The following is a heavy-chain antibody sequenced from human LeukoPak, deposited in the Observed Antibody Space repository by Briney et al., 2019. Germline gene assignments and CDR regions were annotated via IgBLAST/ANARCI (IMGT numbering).Heavy chain of an antibody. CDR3: AKDIKSGSYLQGAFEY. CDR2: ISGSGGST. J-gene: IGHJ4*02. D-gene: IGHD1-26*01. CDR1: GFTFSSYA. V-gene: IGHV3-23*01. Sequence: GGSLRLSCAAYGFTFSSYAMSWVRQAPGKGLEWVSAISGSGGSTYYADSVKGRFTISRDNSKNTLYLQMNSLRAEDTALYYCAKDIKSGSYLQGAFEYWGQGTLVTVSS.